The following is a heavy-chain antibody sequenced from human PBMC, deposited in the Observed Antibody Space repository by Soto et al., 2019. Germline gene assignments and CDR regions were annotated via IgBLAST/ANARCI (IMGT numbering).Heavy chain of an antibody. V-gene: IGHV3-48*01. D-gene: IGHD1-1*01. CDR3: ARGRGGYSESYFDY. CDR2: ISSSSSTI. J-gene: IGHJ4*02. CDR1: GFTFSSYS. Sequence: GGSLRLSCAASGFTFSSYSMNWVRQAPGKGLEWVSYISSSSSTIYYADSVKGRFTISRDNARNSLYLQMNSLRAEDTAVYYCARGRGGYSESYFDYWGQGTLVTVSS.